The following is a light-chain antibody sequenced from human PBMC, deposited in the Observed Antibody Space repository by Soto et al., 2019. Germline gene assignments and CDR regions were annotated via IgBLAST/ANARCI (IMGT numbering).Light chain of an antibody. CDR1: SSDVGAYNY. Sequence: QSVLTQPASVSGSPGQSVTISCTGTSSDVGAYNYVSWYQQHPGKAPKLMIFEVSDRPSGVSNRFSGSTSGNTASLTISGHQAEDEADYCCTSYTSSNTLVFGGGTKLTVL. V-gene: IGLV2-14*01. CDR3: TSYTSSNTLV. J-gene: IGLJ2*01. CDR2: EVS.